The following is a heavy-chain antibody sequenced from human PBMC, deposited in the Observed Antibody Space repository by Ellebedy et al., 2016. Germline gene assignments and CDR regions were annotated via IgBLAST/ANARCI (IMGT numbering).Heavy chain of an antibody. Sequence: ASVKVSCXASGYTFTSYYMHWVRQAPGQGLEWMGIINPSGGSTSYAQKFQGRVTMTRDTSTSTVYMELSSLRSEDTAVYYCARDPKLLMVYAMTPPDDAFDIWGQGTMVTVSS. D-gene: IGHD2-8*01. V-gene: IGHV1-46*01. CDR2: INPSGGST. CDR1: GYTFTSYY. J-gene: IGHJ3*02. CDR3: ARDPKLLMVYAMTPPDDAFDI.